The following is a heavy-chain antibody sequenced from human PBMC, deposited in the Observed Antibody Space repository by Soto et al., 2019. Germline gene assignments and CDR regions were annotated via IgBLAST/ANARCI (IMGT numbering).Heavy chain of an antibody. Sequence: TGGSLRLSCAASGFTFSSYAMHWVRQAPGKGLEWVAVISYDGSNKYYADSVKGRFTISRDNSKNTLYLQMNSLRAEDTAVYYCASSTGPPGYSSSWYPLQHWGQGTLVTVSS. CDR1: GFTFSSYA. CDR2: ISYDGSNK. CDR3: ASSTGPPGYSSSWYPLQH. D-gene: IGHD6-13*01. J-gene: IGHJ1*01. V-gene: IGHV3-30-3*01.